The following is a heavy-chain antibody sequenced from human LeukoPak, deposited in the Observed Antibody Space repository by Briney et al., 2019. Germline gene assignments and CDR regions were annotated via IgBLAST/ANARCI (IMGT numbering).Heavy chain of an antibody. CDR1: GGSISSHY. D-gene: IGHD6-13*01. J-gene: IGHJ4*02. V-gene: IGHV4-59*11. CDR3: ARGPPGIAAAGTSSDNDY. CDR2: MYDSVRT. Sequence: SETLSLTCTVPGGSISSHYWSWIRQPPGKGLEWIGYMYDSVRTKDNPSLKSRVTLSADTSKNQFSLKLSSVTAADTAVYYCARGPPGIAAAGTSSDNDYWGQGTLVTVSS.